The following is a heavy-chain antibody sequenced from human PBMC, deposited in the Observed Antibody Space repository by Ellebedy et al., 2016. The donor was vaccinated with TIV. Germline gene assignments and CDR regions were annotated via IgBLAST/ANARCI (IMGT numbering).Heavy chain of an antibody. V-gene: IGHV1-69*06. CDR2: IIPIFGTA. CDR3: AKDLGGSRCPDY. D-gene: IGHD1-26*01. J-gene: IGHJ4*02. Sequence: SVKVSXXASGGTFSSYAISWVRQAPGQGLEWMGGIIPIFGTANYAQKFQGRVTITADKSTSTAYMELSSLRSEDTAVYYCAKDLGGSRCPDYWGQGTLVTVSS. CDR1: GGTFSSYA.